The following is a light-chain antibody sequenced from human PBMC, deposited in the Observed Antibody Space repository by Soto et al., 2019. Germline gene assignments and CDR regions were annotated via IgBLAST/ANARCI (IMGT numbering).Light chain of an antibody. CDR3: QQYGDSPWT. J-gene: IGKJ1*01. V-gene: IGKV3-20*01. Sequence: VLTQSPDSLSLSPGERATLSCRASQYNSTKLAWYQQKPGQAPRLLFSGAFNRATDTPDRFSGSGSGTDFTLIISGVEAEDFAMYYCQQYGDSPWTFGQGTRVDFK. CDR2: GAF. CDR1: QYNSTK.